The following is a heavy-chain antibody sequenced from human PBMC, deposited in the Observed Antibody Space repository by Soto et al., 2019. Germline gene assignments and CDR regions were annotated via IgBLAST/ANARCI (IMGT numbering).Heavy chain of an antibody. Sequence: SGTLSLTCTVSGGSISSGGYYWSWIRQHPGKGLEWIGYIYYSGSTYYNPSLKSRVTISVDTSKNQFSLKLSSVTAADTAVYCCARDLCSSTSCYVDYWGQGTLVTVSS. V-gene: IGHV4-31*03. CDR2: IYYSGST. J-gene: IGHJ4*02. D-gene: IGHD2-2*01. CDR3: ARDLCSSTSCYVDY. CDR1: GGSISSGGYY.